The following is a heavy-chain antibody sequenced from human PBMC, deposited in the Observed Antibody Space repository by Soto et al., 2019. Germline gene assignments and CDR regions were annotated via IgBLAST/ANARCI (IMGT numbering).Heavy chain of an antibody. CDR2: ISRDANSK. J-gene: IGHJ4*02. V-gene: IGHV3-30*18. CDR1: GFTFSSRG. D-gene: IGHD1-1*01. CDR3: VKEDDNYFFDY. Sequence: ESGGAVIQPGKSLRLACAASGFTFSSRGMHWVRQAPGKGLEWVAIISRDANSKFYADSVKGRFTISRDNSKNTLYLEMNSLRPEDTAVYYCVKEDDNYFFDYWGQGTLVTVSA.